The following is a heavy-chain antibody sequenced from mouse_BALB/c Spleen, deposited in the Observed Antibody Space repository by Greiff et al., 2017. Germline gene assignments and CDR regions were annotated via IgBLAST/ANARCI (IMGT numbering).Heavy chain of an antibody. V-gene: IGHV1-7*01. D-gene: IGHD1-1*01. CDR3: ARYHYYGSIHFDY. Sequence: QVQLQQSGAELAKPGASVKMSCKASGYTFTSYWMHWVKQRPGQGLEWIGYINPSTGYTEYNQKFKDKATLTADKSSSTAYMQLSSLTSEDSAVYYCARYHYYGSIHFDYWGQGTTLTVSS. J-gene: IGHJ2*01. CDR1: GYTFTSYW. CDR2: INPSTGYT.